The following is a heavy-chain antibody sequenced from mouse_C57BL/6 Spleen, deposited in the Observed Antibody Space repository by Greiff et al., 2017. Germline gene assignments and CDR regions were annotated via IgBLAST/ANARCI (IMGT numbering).Heavy chain of an antibody. V-gene: IGHV1-26*01. J-gene: IGHJ3*01. D-gene: IGHD2-4*01. CDR3: ARWDDYPAY. CDR1: GSTFTDYY. CDR2: INPNNGGT. Sequence: EVQLQQSGPELVKPGASVKISCKASGSTFTDYYMNWVKQSHGKSLEWIGDINPNNGGTSYNQKFKGKAIWTVDKSSSTAYMELRSRTSEDSAVYYCARWDDYPAYWGQGTLVTVSA.